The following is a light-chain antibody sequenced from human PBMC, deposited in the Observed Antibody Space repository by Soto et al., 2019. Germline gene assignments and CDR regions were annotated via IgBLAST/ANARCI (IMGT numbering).Light chain of an antibody. CDR3: QQYHNLPPYT. CDR2: GAS. CDR1: QSVSNN. V-gene: IGKV3-15*01. Sequence: EIVMTQSPATLSVSPGERATLSCRASQSVSNNLAWYQQKPGQAPRLLMYGASTRATGIPARFSGSGSGTEFTLTISSLQSEDFAVYYCQQYHNLPPYTFGQGTKLEIK. J-gene: IGKJ2*01.